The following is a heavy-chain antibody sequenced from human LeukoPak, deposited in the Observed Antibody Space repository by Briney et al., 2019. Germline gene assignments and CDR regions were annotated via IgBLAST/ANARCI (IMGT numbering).Heavy chain of an antibody. D-gene: IGHD2-2*01. CDR2: IWYDGSNK. CDR3: ARSGCSSTSCYVRDAFDI. Sequence: GGSLRLSCAAYGFTFSSYGMHWVRQAPGKGLEWVAVIWYDGSNKYYADSVKGRFTISRDNSKNTLYLQMNSLRAEGTAVYYCARSGCSSTSCYVRDAFDIWGQGTMDTVSS. J-gene: IGHJ3*02. CDR1: GFTFSSYG. V-gene: IGHV3-33*01.